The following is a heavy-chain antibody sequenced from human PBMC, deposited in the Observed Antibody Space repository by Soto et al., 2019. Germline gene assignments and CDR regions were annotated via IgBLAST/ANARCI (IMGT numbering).Heavy chain of an antibody. J-gene: IGHJ5*02. CDR2: INHSGST. D-gene: IGHD6-19*01. Sequence: SETLSLTCAVYGGSFSGYYWSWIRQPPGKGLEWIGEINHSGSTNYNPSLKSRVTISVDTSKNQFSLRLGSVTAADTAVYYCARGGGLASCWYNWFDPWGQGTLVTVSS. CDR1: GGSFSGYY. CDR3: ARGGGLASCWYNWFDP. V-gene: IGHV4-34*01.